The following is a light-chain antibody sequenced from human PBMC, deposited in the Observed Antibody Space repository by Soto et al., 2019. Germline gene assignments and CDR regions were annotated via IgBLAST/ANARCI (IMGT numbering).Light chain of an antibody. V-gene: IGKV3-11*01. CDR3: QQRSNWPPSIT. CDR2: DAS. Sequence: EIVLTQSPATLSLSPGERATLSCRASQSVSSYLAWYQQKPGQAPRLLIYDASNRAIGIPARFSGSVSGTDFTLTISNLEPEDFAVYYCQQRSNWPPSITFGQGTRLEIK. CDR1: QSVSSY. J-gene: IGKJ5*01.